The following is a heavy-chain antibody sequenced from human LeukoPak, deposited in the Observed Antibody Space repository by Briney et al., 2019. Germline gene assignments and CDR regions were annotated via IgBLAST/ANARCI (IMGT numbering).Heavy chain of an antibody. CDR1: GGSVSIDSYC. CDR3: ARGRPGNYFGH. CDR2: IYASETT. Sequence: LSPTRTLSGGSVSIDSYCWTWIRRPGGKGLEWFGRIYASETTNYHPSLKSRDTISIGTSQNQFSLKLTSVPAADTALYYCARGRPGNYFGHRGQGTLGTGSS. J-gene: IGHJ4*02. V-gene: IGHV4-61*02.